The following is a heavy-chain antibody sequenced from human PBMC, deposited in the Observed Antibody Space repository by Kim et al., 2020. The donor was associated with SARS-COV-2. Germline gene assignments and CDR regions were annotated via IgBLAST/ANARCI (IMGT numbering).Heavy chain of an antibody. V-gene: IGHV4-4*02. D-gene: IGHD5-18*01. CDR2: IYHSGST. CDR3: ARDGYSYGYLQGGMDV. J-gene: IGHJ6*02. Sequence: SETLSLTCAVSGGSISSSNWWSWVRQPPGKGLEWIGEIYHSGSTNYNPSLKSRVTISVDKSKNQFSLKLSSVTAADTAVYYCARDGYSYGYLQGGMDVWGQGTTVTVSS. CDR1: GGSISSSNW.